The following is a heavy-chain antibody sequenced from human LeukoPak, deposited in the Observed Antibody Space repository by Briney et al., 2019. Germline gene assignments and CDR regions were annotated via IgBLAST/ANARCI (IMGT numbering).Heavy chain of an antibody. Sequence: GRSLRLSCASSGFTFDDYAMHLVRQAPGKGLEWVSGISWNSGYIGYADSVKGRFTISRDNAKNSLYLQMNSLRAEDTALYYCAQGTHFYDSSGYLTSFDPWGQGTLVTVSS. D-gene: IGHD3-22*01. V-gene: IGHV3-9*01. CDR1: GFTFDDYA. CDR2: ISWNSGYI. J-gene: IGHJ5*02. CDR3: AQGTHFYDSSGYLTSFDP.